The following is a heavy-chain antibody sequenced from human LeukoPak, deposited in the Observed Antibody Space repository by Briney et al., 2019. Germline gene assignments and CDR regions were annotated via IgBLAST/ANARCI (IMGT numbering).Heavy chain of an antibody. CDR3: ARDILGYFDY. V-gene: IGHV4-31*03. Sequence: SETLSLTCTVSGGSISSGGYYWSWIRQHPGKGLEWIGYIYYSGSTYYNPSLKSRVTISVDTSKNQFSLKLSSVTAADTAVYYCARDILGYFDYWGREPWSPSPQ. CDR1: GGSISSGGYY. J-gene: IGHJ4*02. CDR2: IYYSGST. D-gene: IGHD1-26*01.